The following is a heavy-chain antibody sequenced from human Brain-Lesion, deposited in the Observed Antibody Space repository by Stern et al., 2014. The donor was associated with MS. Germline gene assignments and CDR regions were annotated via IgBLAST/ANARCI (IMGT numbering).Heavy chain of an antibody. CDR1: GNTITNRY. V-gene: IGHV1-45*02. CDR3: AEGGSYGFVY. J-gene: IGHJ4*02. CDR2: ITPFTGNT. D-gene: IGHD4-17*01. Sequence: QLVESGAEVKKTGSSVKVSCQASGNTITNRYLHWVRQAPGQALEWMGWITPFTGNTNYAQNFQDRVTITMDRSMSTAYMDLSSLRSDDTAIYFCAEGGSYGFVYWGQGTLVTVSS.